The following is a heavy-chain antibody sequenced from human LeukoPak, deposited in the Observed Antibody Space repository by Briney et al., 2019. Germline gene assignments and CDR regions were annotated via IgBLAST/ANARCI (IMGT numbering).Heavy chain of an antibody. V-gene: IGHV3-48*02. D-gene: IGHD3-10*01. CDR1: GFXFSSYS. CDR2: ISRGSDTI. CDR3: ARDLTTMVRGLPLDY. Sequence: GGSLRLSCAASGFXFSSYSINWVRQAPGKGLEWVSYISRGSDTIYYADSVKGRFTISRDNAKNSLYLQMNSLRDEDTAVYYCARDLTTMVRGLPLDYWGQGTLVTVSS. J-gene: IGHJ4*02.